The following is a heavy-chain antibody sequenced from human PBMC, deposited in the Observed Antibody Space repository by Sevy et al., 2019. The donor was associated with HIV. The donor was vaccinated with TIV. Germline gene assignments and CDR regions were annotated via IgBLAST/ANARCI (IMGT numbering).Heavy chain of an antibody. CDR3: ARLRWDLVVVPGATPGCYFDS. D-gene: IGHD2-2*02. Sequence: SETLSLTCTVSGGSISSYYWSWIRQPAGKGLEWIGRIYTSGSTNYNPSLKSRVTMSVDTSKNQFSLKLSSVTAADTAVYYCARLRWDLVVVPGATPGCYFDSWGQGTLVTVSS. J-gene: IGHJ4*02. CDR1: GGSISSYY. CDR2: IYTSGST. V-gene: IGHV4-4*07.